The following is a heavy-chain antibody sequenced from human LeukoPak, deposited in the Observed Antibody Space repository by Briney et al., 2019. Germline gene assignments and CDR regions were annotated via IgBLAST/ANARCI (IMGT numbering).Heavy chain of an antibody. J-gene: IGHJ4*02. CDR1: GYTFTDYY. V-gene: IGHV1-2*02. CDR3: ARDRMAGYSGYDLDY. D-gene: IGHD5-12*01. Sequence: GASVKVSCKASGYTFTDYYIHWVRQAPGQGLEWLGWINPNSGGTSYAQKFQGRITMTRDTSINTAYMELSSLRSDDTAVYFCARDRMAGYSGYDLDYWGQGTLVAV. CDR2: INPNSGGT.